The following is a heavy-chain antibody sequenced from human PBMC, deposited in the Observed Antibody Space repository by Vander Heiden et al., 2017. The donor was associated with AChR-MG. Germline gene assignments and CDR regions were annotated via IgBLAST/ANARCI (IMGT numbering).Heavy chain of an antibody. V-gene: IGHV4-34*01. Sequence: QVKRQQWGAGLLTPQATLSLACGLSGGPFSGYYWSWIGQPPGKGMGWLGEVNNGGTINYNSSLKSRVTISVDTSKDQFSLRLTSVTAADTAVYYCTRGWGMDVWGQGTTVTVSS. CDR3: TRGWGMDV. J-gene: IGHJ6*02. CDR2: VNNGGTI. CDR1: GGPFSGYY.